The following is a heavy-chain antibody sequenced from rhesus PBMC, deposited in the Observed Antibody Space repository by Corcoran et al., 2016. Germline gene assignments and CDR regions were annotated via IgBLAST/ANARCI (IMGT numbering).Heavy chain of an antibody. Sequence: QVQLQESGPGLVKPSETLSLTCAVSGGSFSSYWWSWIRQPPGKGLEWIGEINGNSESTNPNPTLTGRVTFSKYASRNPFSLELRSVTAADTAVYYCARDRTRMITVTHDAFDFWGQGLRVTVSS. CDR2: INGNSEST. J-gene: IGHJ3*01. CDR3: ARDRTRMITVTHDAFDF. V-gene: IGHV4-80*01. CDR1: GGSFSSYW. D-gene: IGHD3-9*01.